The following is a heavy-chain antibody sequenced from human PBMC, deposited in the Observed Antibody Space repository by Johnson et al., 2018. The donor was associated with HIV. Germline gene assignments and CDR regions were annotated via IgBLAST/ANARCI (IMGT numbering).Heavy chain of an antibody. CDR2: ISWNSGSI. V-gene: IGHV3-9*01. D-gene: IGHD1-14*01. CDR3: ARGGIPI. J-gene: IGHJ3*02. Sequence: VQLVESGGGVVQPGRSLRLSCAASGFTFSSYVMHWVRQAPGKGLEWVSGISWNSGSIGYADSVKGRFTISRDNAKNSLYLQMNSLRAEDTAVYYCARGGIPIWGQGTMVTVSS. CDR1: GFTFSSYV.